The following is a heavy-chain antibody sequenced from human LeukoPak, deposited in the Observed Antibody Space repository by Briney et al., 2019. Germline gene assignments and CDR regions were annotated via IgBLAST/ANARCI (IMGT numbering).Heavy chain of an antibody. D-gene: IGHD1-26*01. CDR1: GFTFSSYG. CDR3: ARDASRLAGGATTADY. CDR2: IWYDGSNK. V-gene: IGHV3-33*01. J-gene: IGHJ4*02. Sequence: PGRSLRLSCAASGFTFSSYGMHWVRQAPGKGLEWVAVIWYDGSNKYYADSVKGRFTISRDNSKNTLYLQMNSLRAVDTAVYYCARDASRLAGGATTADYWGQGTLVTVSS.